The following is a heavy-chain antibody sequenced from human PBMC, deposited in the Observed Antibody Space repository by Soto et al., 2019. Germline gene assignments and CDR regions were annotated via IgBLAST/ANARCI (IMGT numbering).Heavy chain of an antibody. J-gene: IGHJ4*02. CDR3: AHSPVDTVAWYYFDY. Sequence: SGPTLVNPTQTLTLTCTFSGFSLSTSGVGVGWIRQPPGKALEWLALIYWDDDTRYSPSLQSRLTITKDTSKNQVVLTMTNMDPVDTATYYRAHSPVDTVAWYYFDYWGQGTLVTVSS. D-gene: IGHD5-12*01. V-gene: IGHV2-5*02. CDR1: GFSLSTSGVG. CDR2: IYWDDDT.